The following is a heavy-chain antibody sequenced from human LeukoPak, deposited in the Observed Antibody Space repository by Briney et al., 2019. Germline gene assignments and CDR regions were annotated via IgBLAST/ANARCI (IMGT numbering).Heavy chain of an antibody. CDR3: ARHQWVPAFDI. J-gene: IGHJ3*02. CDR2: IYLYGTT. D-gene: IGHD1-26*01. CDR1: IGSISSSKW. Sequence: SETLSLTCSVSIGSISSSKWWSWVRQSPVKGLEWIGEIYLYGTTNYNPSFTSRVTMSVDRSRNQFSLKLTSVTAADTAVYYCARHQWVPAFDIWGQGTKVTVSS. V-gene: IGHV4-4*02.